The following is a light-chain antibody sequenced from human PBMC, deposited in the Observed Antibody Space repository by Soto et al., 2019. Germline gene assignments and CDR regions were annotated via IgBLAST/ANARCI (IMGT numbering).Light chain of an antibody. CDR1: QSISSY. CDR2: AAS. CDR3: QQSYSTPFT. V-gene: IGKV1-39*01. Sequence: DIQMTQSPSSLSASVGDRVTITCRASQSISSYLNWYQQKPGKAPKLLIYAASSLESGVPSRFSGSGSGTDFTLTISILQPEDFPTYYCQQSYSTPFTFGPGTKVDIK. J-gene: IGKJ3*01.